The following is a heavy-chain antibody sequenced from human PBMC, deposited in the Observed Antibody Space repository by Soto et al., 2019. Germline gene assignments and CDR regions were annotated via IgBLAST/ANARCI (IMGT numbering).Heavy chain of an antibody. CDR3: ARDRIVVVDYYYYGMDV. V-gene: IGHV4-31*03. D-gene: IGHD2-21*01. Sequence: SETLSLTCTVSGGSISSGGYYWSWIRQHPGKGLEWIGYIYYSGSTYYNPSLKSRVTISVDTSKNQFSLKLSSVTAADTAVYYCARDRIVVVDYYYYGMDVWGQGTTVTAP. J-gene: IGHJ6*02. CDR1: GGSISSGGYY. CDR2: IYYSGST.